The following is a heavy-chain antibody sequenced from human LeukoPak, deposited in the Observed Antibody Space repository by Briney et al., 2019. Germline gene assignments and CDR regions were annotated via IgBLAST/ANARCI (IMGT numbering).Heavy chain of an antibody. D-gene: IGHD3-10*01. CDR2: TKQDGSEK. J-gene: IGHJ4*02. CDR3: AKFKGHYGDSEYYFDY. CDR1: GFTFSGHA. Sequence: GGSLRLSCAASGFTFSGHAMSWVRQAPGKGLEWVANTKQDGSEKFYVDSVKGRFTISRDNAKNSLYLQMNSLRAEDTAVYYCAKFKGHYGDSEYYFDYWGQGTLVTVSS. V-gene: IGHV3-7*01.